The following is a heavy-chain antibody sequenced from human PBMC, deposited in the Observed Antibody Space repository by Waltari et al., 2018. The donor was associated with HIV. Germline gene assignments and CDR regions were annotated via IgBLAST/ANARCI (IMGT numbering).Heavy chain of an antibody. V-gene: IGHV1-2*06. J-gene: IGHJ1*01. Sequence: QVQLVQSGAEVTKPGASVKVSCKASGYTFTAYYMHWVRQAPGQGLEWMGRINPNRGGTNYAQKFQGRVTMTRDTSISTAYMELSRLRSDDTAVYYCARDPSVYSSSWNFQHWGQGTLVTVSS. CDR2: INPNRGGT. CDR1: GYTFTAYY. D-gene: IGHD6-13*01. CDR3: ARDPSVYSSSWNFQH.